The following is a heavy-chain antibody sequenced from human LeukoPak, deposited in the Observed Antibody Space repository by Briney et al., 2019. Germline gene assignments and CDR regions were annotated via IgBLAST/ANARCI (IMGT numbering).Heavy chain of an antibody. D-gene: IGHD3-16*01. CDR3: ARGGPYYDYVWGSQTTTDY. V-gene: IGHV1-8*01. J-gene: IGHJ4*02. CDR1: GYTFTSYD. CDR2: MNPNSGNT. Sequence: ASVKVSCKASGYTFTSYDTNWVRQATGQGLEWMGWMNPNSGNTGYAQKFQGRVTMTRNTSISTAYMELSSLRSEDTAVYYCARGGPYYDYVWGSQTTTDYWGQGTLVTVSS.